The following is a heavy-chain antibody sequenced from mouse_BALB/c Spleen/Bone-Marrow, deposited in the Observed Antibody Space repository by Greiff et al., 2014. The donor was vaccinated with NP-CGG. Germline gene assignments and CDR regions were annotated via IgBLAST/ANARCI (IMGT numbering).Heavy chain of an antibody. CDR1: GYTFTSYY. D-gene: IGHD2-1*01. Sequence: VQLQQSGAELVKPGASVKLSCKASGYTFTSYYMYWVKQRPGQDLEWIGEINPSNGGTNFNEKFKNKATLTVDKSSSTAYMQLSSLIFEDSAVYYCTRSNGNWFAYWGQGTLVTVSA. CDR3: TRSNGNWFAY. V-gene: IGHV1S81*02. CDR2: INPSNGGT. J-gene: IGHJ3*01.